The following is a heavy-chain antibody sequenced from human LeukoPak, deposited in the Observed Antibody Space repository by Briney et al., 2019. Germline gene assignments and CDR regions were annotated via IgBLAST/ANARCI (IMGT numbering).Heavy chain of an antibody. CDR1: GFTFSSYE. Sequence: QPGGSLRLSCAASGFTFSSYEMNWVRQAPGKGLEWVSYISSSGSTMYYADSVKGRFTISRDNAKNSLYLQMNSLRAEDTAVYYCARVRIAARVFDYWGQGTLVTVSS. CDR3: ARVRIAARVFDY. CDR2: ISSSGSTM. J-gene: IGHJ4*02. D-gene: IGHD6-6*01. V-gene: IGHV3-48*03.